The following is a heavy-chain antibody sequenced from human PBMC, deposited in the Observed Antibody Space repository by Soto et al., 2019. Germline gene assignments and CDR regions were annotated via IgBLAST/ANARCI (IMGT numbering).Heavy chain of an antibody. CDR2: ISGSGDNT. CDR1: GFSFDDYA. Sequence: GGSLRLSCAASGFSFDDYAMTWVRQAAGKGLEWVSAISGSGDNTYYTTPVKGRFTISRDDSKNMLYLQMNSLRTEDTAVYYCTTGSTSTKNYWGQGTLVTVSS. V-gene: IGHV3-23*01. J-gene: IGHJ4*02. D-gene: IGHD6-6*01. CDR3: TTGSTSTKNY.